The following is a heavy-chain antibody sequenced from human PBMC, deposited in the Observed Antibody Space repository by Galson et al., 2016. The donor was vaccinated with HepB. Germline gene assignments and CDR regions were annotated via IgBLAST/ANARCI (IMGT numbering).Heavy chain of an antibody. J-gene: IGHJ4*02. CDR2: ISSVAGTT. CDR3: VARKVRDFILVEY. D-gene: IGHD2-21*01. CDR1: GFNVSSYA. Sequence: SLRLSCAASGFNVSSYALHWVRQAPGKGLEYFSGISSVAGTTYYVDSVRGRFTISRDNSKNTLYVQMNSLRDEDTAVYFCVARKVRDFILVEYWGQGTLVTVSS. V-gene: IGHV3-64*03.